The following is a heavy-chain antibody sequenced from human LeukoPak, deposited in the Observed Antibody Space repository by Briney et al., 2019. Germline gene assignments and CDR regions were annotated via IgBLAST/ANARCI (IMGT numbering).Heavy chain of an antibody. CDR2: IWYDGSNI. CDR3: ARYSSGFLDS. D-gene: IGHD6-19*01. V-gene: IGHV3-33*08. Sequence: GGSLRLSCAASGFTFTTYGMHWVRQAPGKGLEWVAVIWYDGSNIYYADSVKGRFTISRDNSKNTLYLQMNSLRAEDTAVYYCARYSSGFLDSWGQGTLVTVSS. CDR1: GFTFTTYG. J-gene: IGHJ4*02.